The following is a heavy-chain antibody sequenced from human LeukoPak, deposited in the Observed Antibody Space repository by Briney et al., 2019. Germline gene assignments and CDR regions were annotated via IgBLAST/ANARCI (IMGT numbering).Heavy chain of an antibody. J-gene: IGHJ4*02. CDR2: IGVDSGNT. D-gene: IGHD1-1*01. CDR1: RFPFIEYS. Sequence: GGSLRLSCTAPRFPFIEYSMNWVRQAPGKGLEWISYIGVDSGNTKYADSVRGRFTISADRAQNSLYLQMDSLRVEDTAVYYCARDHNYAFDNWGQGTLVSVAS. CDR3: ARDHNYAFDN. V-gene: IGHV3-48*01.